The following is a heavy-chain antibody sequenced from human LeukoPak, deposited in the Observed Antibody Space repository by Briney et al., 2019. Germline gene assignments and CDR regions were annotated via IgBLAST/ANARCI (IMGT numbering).Heavy chain of an antibody. CDR2: ISYDGSNK. V-gene: IGHV3-30-3*01. Sequence: GGSLRLSCAASGFTFSSYFMHWVRQAPGKGLEWVAVISYDGSNKYYADSVKGRFTISRDNSKNTLYLQMNSLRAEDTAVYYCAREGLVAAGTGSYAFDIWGQGTMVTVSS. CDR3: AREGLVAAGTGSYAFDI. D-gene: IGHD6-13*01. CDR1: GFTFSSYF. J-gene: IGHJ3*02.